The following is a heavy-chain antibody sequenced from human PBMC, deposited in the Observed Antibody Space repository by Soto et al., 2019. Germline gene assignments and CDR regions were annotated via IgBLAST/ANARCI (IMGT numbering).Heavy chain of an antibody. CDR1: GFTFSRDG. D-gene: IGHD3-16*01. CDR3: AKWNGGIDY. J-gene: IGHJ4*02. Sequence: QVQLGETGGAVVQPGRSLRLSCAASGFTFSRDGMHWVRQARGKGLEWVAVISYDGSYKYYADSVKGRFTISRDNSKNTLYLQMNSLRAEDTALYYSAKWNGGIDYCVEGTLVTVSS. V-gene: IGHV3-30*18. CDR2: ISYDGSYK.